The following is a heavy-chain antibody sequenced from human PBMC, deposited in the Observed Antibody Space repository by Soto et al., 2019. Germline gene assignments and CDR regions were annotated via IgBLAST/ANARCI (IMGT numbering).Heavy chain of an antibody. J-gene: IGHJ4*02. D-gene: IGHD3-3*01. CDR1: GGSISSYY. Sequence: SETLSLTCTVSGGSISSYYWSWIRQPPGKGLEWIGYTYYSGSTNYNPSLKSRVTISVDTSKNQFSLKLSSVTAADTAVYYCLGGFWSGYYGYWGQGTLVTISS. CDR2: TYYSGST. V-gene: IGHV4-59*01. CDR3: LGGFWSGYYGY.